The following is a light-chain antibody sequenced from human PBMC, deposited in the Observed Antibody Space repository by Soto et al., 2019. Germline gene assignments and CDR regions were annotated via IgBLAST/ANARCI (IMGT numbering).Light chain of an antibody. CDR2: DAS. CDR3: QQRGD. J-gene: IGKJ4*01. CDR1: QSVSSY. Sequence: EIVLTQSPATLSLSPGERATLSCRASQSVSSYLAWYQQKPGQAPRLLIYDASNRATGIPARFSGSGSGTDCTLTISSLEPEDFAVYYCQQRGDFGGGTKVEIK. V-gene: IGKV3-11*01.